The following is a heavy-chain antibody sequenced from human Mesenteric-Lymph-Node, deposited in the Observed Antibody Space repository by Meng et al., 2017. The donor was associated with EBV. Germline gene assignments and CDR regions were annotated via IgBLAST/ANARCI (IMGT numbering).Heavy chain of an antibody. CDR3: ARGDDSNGYGDS. D-gene: IGHD3-22*01. V-gene: IGHV4-59*01. Sequence: QGEREGGGPGRGRPAGTLSLGCSVAGGSIGSYYWSGIRQPPGKGLEWIGFIYYTGSTNYNPSLGSRVTISFDPAKTQFSLNLISVTAADTAVYYCARGDDSNGYGDSWGQGTLVTVSS. J-gene: IGHJ4*02. CDR2: IYYTGST. CDR1: GGSIGSYY.